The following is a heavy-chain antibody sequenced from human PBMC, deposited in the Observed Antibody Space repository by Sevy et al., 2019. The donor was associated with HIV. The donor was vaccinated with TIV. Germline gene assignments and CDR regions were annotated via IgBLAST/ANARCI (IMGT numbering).Heavy chain of an antibody. CDR3: VKYSSSWYWFDP. Sequence: SETLSLTCTVSGGSISSYYWSWIRQPPGKGLEWIGYIYYSGSTNYNPSLKSRVTISVDTSKNQFSLKLSSVTAADTAVYYCVKYSSSWYWFDPWGQGTLVTVSS. CDR1: GGSISSYY. V-gene: IGHV4-59*01. CDR2: IYYSGST. J-gene: IGHJ5*02. D-gene: IGHD6-13*01.